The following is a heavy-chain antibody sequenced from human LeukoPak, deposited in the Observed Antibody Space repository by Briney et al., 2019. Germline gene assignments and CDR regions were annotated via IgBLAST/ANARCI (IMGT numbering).Heavy chain of an antibody. CDR1: RFTFSIYT. D-gene: IGHD4/OR15-4a*01. J-gene: IGHJ4*02. Sequence: GGSLRLSCVASRFTFSIYTMSWVRQAPGKGLEWVSSITSSSSSIYSADSVKGRLTISRDNAKNSLYLEMSSLRDEDTAVYYCARDLAWGAYWGQGTLVTVSS. CDR3: ARDLAWGAY. CDR2: ITSSSSSI. V-gene: IGHV3-21*01.